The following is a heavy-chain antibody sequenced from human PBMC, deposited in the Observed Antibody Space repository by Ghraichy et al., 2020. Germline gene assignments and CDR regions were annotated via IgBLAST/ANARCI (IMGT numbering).Heavy chain of an antibody. CDR1: GLTVSRRY. CDR2: IYSGGST. D-gene: IGHD4-17*01. V-gene: IGHV3-66*02. Sequence: GGSLRLSCVASGLTVSRRYMSWVRQAPGKGLEWVSLIYSGGSTYYADSVKGRFTISRDNSKNTLFLQMNSLRVDDTAVYYCATRNNGDYPYFDYWGQGALVTVSS. CDR3: ATRNNGDYPYFDY. J-gene: IGHJ4*02.